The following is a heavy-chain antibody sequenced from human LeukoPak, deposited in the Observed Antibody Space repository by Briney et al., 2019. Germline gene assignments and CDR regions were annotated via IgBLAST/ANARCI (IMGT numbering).Heavy chain of an antibody. V-gene: IGHV3-23*01. J-gene: IGHJ4*02. CDR1: GFTFSSYA. CDR2: ISGSGGSA. CDR3: AKDGYSSSSPPFDY. Sequence: PGGSLRLSCAASGFTFSSYAMSWVRQAPGKGLEWVSAISGSGGSAYYADSVKGRFTISRDKSKNTLYLQMNSLRAEDTAVYYCAKDGYSSSSPPFDYWGQGTLVTVSS. D-gene: IGHD6-6*01.